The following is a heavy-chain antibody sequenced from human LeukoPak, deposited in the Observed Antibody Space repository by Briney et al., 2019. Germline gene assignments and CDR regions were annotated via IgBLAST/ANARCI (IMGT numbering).Heavy chain of an antibody. CDR3: ARGPKSYGSVYYFDY. D-gene: IGHD1-26*01. CDR1: GFTFSSYG. Sequence: GGSLRLSCAASGFTFSSYGMHWVRQAPGKGLEWVAIIWYDGSNKYYADSLKGRFTISRDNSKNTLYLQMNSLRAEDTAVYYCARGPKSYGSVYYFDYWGQGTLVTVSS. V-gene: IGHV3-33*01. CDR2: IWYDGSNK. J-gene: IGHJ4*02.